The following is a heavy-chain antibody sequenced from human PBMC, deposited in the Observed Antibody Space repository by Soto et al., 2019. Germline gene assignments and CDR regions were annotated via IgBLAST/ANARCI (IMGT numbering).Heavy chain of an antibody. CDR3: AIPLRARNCYYGIAV. D-gene: IGHD2-15*01. CDR2: NIPMFGTP. V-gene: IGHV1-69*01. Sequence: QVQLVQSGAEMQQPGASVRVSCKASGGTFSKYAFSWVRQAPGQGLEWLGGNIPMFGTPNYAQKFQGRVAISAVEATATVNMELRTLRSEDTAVYFWAIPLRARNCYYGIAVWGQGTTVTVSS. CDR1: GGTFSKYA. J-gene: IGHJ6*02.